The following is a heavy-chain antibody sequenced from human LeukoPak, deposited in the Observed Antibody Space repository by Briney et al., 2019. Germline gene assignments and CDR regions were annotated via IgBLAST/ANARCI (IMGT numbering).Heavy chain of an antibody. Sequence: ASVKVSCKASGGTFSSYAISWVRQAPGQGLEWMGGIIPIFGTANYAQKFQGRVTITTDESTSTAYMELSSLRSEDTAVYYCASGRVGATSDYWGQGTLVTVSS. CDR2: IIPIFGTA. CDR3: ASGRVGATSDY. D-gene: IGHD1-26*01. J-gene: IGHJ4*02. V-gene: IGHV1-69*05. CDR1: GGTFSSYA.